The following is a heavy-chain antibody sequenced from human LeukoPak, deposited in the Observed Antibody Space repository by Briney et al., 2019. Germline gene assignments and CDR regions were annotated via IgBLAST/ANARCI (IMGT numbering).Heavy chain of an antibody. J-gene: IGHJ4*02. CDR2: IDQDESDE. D-gene: IGHD3-10*01. V-gene: IGHV3-7*01. CDR1: GFTLSDYW. Sequence: GGSLRLSCAASGFTLSDYWMSWVRQAPGKGLEWVANIDQDESDENYVDSVKGRFTTSRDDAKNLLYLQMSSLRAEDTAVYYCARGEGSGSFDYWGQGTLVTVSS. CDR3: ARGEGSGSFDY.